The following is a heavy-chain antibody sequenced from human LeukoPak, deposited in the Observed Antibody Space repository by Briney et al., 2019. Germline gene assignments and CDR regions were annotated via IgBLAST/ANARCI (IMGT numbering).Heavy chain of an antibody. CDR2: IYYSGST. V-gene: IGHV4-59*01. CDR3: SGSCPRNFWSGYYTRAYYYYYMDV. Sequence: SETLSLTCTVSGGSISSYYWSWIRQPPGKGLEWIGYIYYSGSTNYNPSLKSRVTISVDTSKNQFSLKLSSVTAADTAVYYCSGSCPRNFWSGYYTRAYYYYYMDVWGKGTTVTVSS. J-gene: IGHJ6*03. D-gene: IGHD3-3*01. CDR1: GGSISSYY.